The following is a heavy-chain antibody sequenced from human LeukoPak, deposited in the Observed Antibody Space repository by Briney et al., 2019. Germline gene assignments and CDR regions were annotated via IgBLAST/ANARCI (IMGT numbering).Heavy chain of an antibody. J-gene: IGHJ4*02. CDR2: ISSSGSTI. V-gene: IGHV3-11*01. CDR1: GFTFSDDY. CDR3: ARSRVLHYFDY. Sequence: GGSLRLSCAASGFTFSDDYMSWIRQAPGKGLEWVSYISSSGSTIYYADSVKGRFTISRDNAKNSLYLQMNSLRAEDTAVYYCARSRVLHYFDYWGQGTLVTVSS.